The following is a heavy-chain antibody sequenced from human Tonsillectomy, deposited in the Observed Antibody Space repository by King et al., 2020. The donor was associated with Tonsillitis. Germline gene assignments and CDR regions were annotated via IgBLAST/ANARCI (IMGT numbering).Heavy chain of an antibody. CDR2: IKEDGTGK. CDR3: AREGWAGDY. D-gene: IGHD2-15*01. V-gene: IGHV3-7*01. Sequence: AQLVESGGGLVQPGGSLRLPGAASGFTFISFWMSWVRRAPGRGREGVAKIKEDGTGKYYVVSWKGRFTIPRDNAKNSLYLQMNSRRVEDTAVYYCAREGWAGDYWGQGTLVTVSS. CDR1: GFTFISFW. J-gene: IGHJ4*02.